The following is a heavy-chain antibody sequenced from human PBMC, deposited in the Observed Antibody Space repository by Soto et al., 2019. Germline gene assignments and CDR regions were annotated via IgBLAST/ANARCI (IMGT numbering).Heavy chain of an antibody. V-gene: IGHV5-10-1*01. Sequence: GESLKISCKGPGYSFTSYWISWVRQMPGKGLEWMGRIDPSDSYTNYSPSFQGHVTISADKSISTAYLQWNSLKASDTAVYYCARRGYYYDTSGYYFPYWGQGALVTVSS. CDR3: ARRGYYYDTSGYYFPY. CDR1: GYSFTSYW. CDR2: IDPSDSYT. J-gene: IGHJ4*02. D-gene: IGHD3-22*01.